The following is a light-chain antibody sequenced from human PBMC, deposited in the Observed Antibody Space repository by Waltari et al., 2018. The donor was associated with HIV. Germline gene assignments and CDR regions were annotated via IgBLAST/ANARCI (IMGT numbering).Light chain of an antibody. CDR2: DNN. CDR3: GTWDSSLSAYV. V-gene: IGLV1-51*01. CDR1: SSPIGTNY. J-gene: IGLJ1*01. Sequence: QSVLTQPPSVSAAPAQKVTISCSGSSSPIGTNYVSWYQQLPGTAPKLLIYDNNKRPSGIPDRFSGSQSGTSATLGITGLQTGDEADYYCGTWDSSLSAYVFGTGTKVTVL.